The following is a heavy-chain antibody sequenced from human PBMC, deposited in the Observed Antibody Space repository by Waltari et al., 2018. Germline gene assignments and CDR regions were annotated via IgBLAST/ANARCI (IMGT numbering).Heavy chain of an antibody. CDR3: VREYYGILTGYYFDY. CDR1: GLRVNTFE. Sequence: DVQLVESGGDLVKPGGSLRLSCWASGLRVNTFELNLVRQAPGKGLEWLSYISNSGDTTHYADPVKGRFTISRDNAKDLLYLQMDSLRVEDTAVYYCVREYYGILTGYYFDYWGQGTLVTVSS. CDR2: ISNSGDTT. V-gene: IGHV3-48*03. J-gene: IGHJ4*02. D-gene: IGHD3-9*01.